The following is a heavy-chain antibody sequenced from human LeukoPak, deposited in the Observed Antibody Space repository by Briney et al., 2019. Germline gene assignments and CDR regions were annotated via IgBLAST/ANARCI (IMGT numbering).Heavy chain of an antibody. D-gene: IGHD2-2*01. J-gene: IGHJ4*02. Sequence: ASVKVSCTASGYTFTHYYIHWVRQAPGQGLEWMGIINPSGGGTNYAQKFQGRVSMTRDTSTSTVYMELSSLRSEDTAVYYCARAGYCTSVTCYAYFDYWGQGTLVTVSS. CDR2: INPSGGGT. CDR1: GYTFTHYY. V-gene: IGHV1-46*01. CDR3: ARAGYCTSVTCYAYFDY.